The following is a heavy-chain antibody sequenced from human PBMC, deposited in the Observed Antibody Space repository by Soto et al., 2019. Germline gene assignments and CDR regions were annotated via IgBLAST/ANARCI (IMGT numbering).Heavy chain of an antibody. J-gene: IGHJ4*02. V-gene: IGHV3-23*01. CDR3: AKWEDDFWIGYSDY. Sequence: EVQLLESGGGLVQPGGSLRLSCTGSGFSFSTYAMSWVRQAPGKGLEWVSSISGAGETRNYADSVKGRFTISRDNSKNTLNLQMHSLRPEDTDFYYCAKWEDDFWIGYSDYWGQGTLVTVSS. CDR2: ISGAGETR. CDR1: GFSFSTYA. D-gene: IGHD3-3*01.